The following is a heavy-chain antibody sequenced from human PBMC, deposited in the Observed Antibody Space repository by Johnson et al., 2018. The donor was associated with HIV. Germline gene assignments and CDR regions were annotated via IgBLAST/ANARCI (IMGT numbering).Heavy chain of an antibody. J-gene: IGHJ3*02. CDR2: IGTAGDT. D-gene: IGHD4-23*01. CDR1: GFSFSSYD. Sequence: VQLVESGGGVVQPGRSLRLSCAASGFSFSSYDMHWVRQATGKGLEWVSAIGTAGDTYYPGSVKGRFTISRDNSKNTLYLQMNSLRAEDTAVYYCARDRGWGYVGGNSWNAFDIWGQGTMVTVSS. CDR3: ARDRGWGYVGGNSWNAFDI. V-gene: IGHV3-13*01.